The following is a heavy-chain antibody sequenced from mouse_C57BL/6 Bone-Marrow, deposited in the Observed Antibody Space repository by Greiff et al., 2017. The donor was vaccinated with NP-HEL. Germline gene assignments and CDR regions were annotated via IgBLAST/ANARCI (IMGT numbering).Heavy chain of an antibody. D-gene: IGHD2-4*01. V-gene: IGHV1-72*01. CDR1: GYTFPSYW. CDR3: ARFDDYGLWCAY. J-gene: IGHJ3*01. CDR2: LDPTRGCT. Sequence: VQLQHPGAELVKPGASVKLSFKASGYTFPSYWMHWVTPRPGRGLSCIVRLDPTRGCTKYPEKFNSKATLTVDKPASTAYMQLSRLTSEDSAVYYCARFDDYGLWCAYWGQGTLVTVSA.